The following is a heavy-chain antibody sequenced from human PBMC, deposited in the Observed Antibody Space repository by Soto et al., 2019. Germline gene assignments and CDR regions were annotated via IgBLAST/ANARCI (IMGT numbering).Heavy chain of an antibody. Sequence: SETLSLTCTVSGDSITSGVHYWSWIRQLPGKGLEWIGYIFYSGPTYYNPSLKSRVAISVDTSKNQFSLKLNSVTAADTAVYYCATGRVLYGSEYWGQGTLVTVSS. D-gene: IGHD3-10*01. V-gene: IGHV4-31*03. CDR2: IFYSGPT. CDR3: ATGRVLYGSEY. J-gene: IGHJ4*02. CDR1: GDSITSGVHY.